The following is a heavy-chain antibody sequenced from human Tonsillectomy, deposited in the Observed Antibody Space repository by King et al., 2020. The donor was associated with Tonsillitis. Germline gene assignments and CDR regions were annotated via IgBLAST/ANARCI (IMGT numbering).Heavy chain of an antibody. CDR2: ILYDGTIK. Sequence: VQLVESGGGVVQPGRSLRLSCAASGFTFSNYDMHLVRQAPGKGLEWVALILYDGTIKYYADSVKGRFTISRDNSKNTVFLQMNSLRAEDTAMYYWARGGYYSYYMDVWGKGTTVTVSS. CDR3: ARGGYYSYYMDV. CDR1: GFTFSNYD. J-gene: IGHJ6*03. V-gene: IGHV3-33*08.